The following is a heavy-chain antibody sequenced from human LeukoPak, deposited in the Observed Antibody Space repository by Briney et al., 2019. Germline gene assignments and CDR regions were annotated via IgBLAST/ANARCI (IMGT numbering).Heavy chain of an antibody. Sequence: ASVKVSCKASGYTFTSHYMHWVRQAPGQGLEWMGIINPSGGSTNYAQKFQGRVTMTSDMSTSTVYVEVSSLRSEDTAVYYCARERPGSNHIDCWGQETLVTVSS. D-gene: IGHD3-10*01. CDR1: GYTFTSHY. J-gene: IGHJ4*02. V-gene: IGHV1-46*01. CDR3: ARERPGSNHIDC. CDR2: INPSGGST.